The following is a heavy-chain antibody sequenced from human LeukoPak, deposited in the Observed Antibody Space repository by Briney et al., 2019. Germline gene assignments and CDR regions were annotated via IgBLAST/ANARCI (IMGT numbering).Heavy chain of an antibody. CDR2: IIPIFGTA. V-gene: IGHV1-69*05. Sequence: AASVKVSCKASGGTFSSYAISRVRQAPGQGLEWMGRIIPIFGTANYAQKFQGRVTITTDESTSTAYMELSSLRSEDTAVYYCARDRYDSSGYYWVYWGQGTLVTVSS. CDR1: GGTFSSYA. J-gene: IGHJ4*02. CDR3: ARDRYDSSGYYWVY. D-gene: IGHD3-22*01.